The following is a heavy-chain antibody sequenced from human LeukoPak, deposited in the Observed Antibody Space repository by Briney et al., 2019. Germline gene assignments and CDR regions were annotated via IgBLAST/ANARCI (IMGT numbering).Heavy chain of an antibody. J-gene: IGHJ4*02. CDR2: INHSGST. CDR3: ARSDYGDYFDY. CDR1: GGSFSGYY. D-gene: IGHD4-17*01. Sequence: SETLSLTCAVYGGSFSGYYWSWIRQPPGKGLEWIGEINHSGSTNYNPSLKSRVTISVDTSKNQFSLKLSSVTAADTAAYYCARSDYGDYFDYWGQGTLVTVSS. V-gene: IGHV4-34*01.